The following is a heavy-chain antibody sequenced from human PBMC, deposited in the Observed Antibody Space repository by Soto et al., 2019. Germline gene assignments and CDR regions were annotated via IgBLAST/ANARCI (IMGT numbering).Heavy chain of an antibody. D-gene: IGHD1-26*01. CDR3: ARELGWELLGG. J-gene: IGHJ1*01. Sequence: QVQLVQSGAEVKKPGSSVKVSCKASGGTFSSYTISWVRQAPGQGLEWMGSIIPLLGIANYAQKFQGRVTITADKSTSTAYMELSSLRSEDTAVHYCARELGWELLGGWGQGTLVTVSS. CDR2: IIPLLGIA. CDR1: GGTFSSYT. V-gene: IGHV1-69*08.